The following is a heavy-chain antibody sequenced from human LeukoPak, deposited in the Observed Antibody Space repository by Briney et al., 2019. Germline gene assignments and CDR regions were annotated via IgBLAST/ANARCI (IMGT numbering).Heavy chain of an antibody. J-gene: IGHJ5*02. CDR3: AREYSSSINWFDP. V-gene: IGHV4-34*01. D-gene: IGHD6-6*01. CDR2: INHSGST. Sequence: SETLSLTCAVYGGSFSGYYWGWIRQPPGKGLEWIGEINHSGSTNYNPSLKSRVTISVDTSKNQFSLKLSSVTAADTAVYYCAREYSSSINWFDPWGQGTLVTVSS. CDR1: GGSFSGYY.